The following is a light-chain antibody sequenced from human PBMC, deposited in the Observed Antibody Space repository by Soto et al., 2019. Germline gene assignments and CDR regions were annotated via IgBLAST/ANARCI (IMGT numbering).Light chain of an antibody. CDR3: QQRSDWPLT. Sequence: EIVLTQSPATLSLSPGERATLSCKASQNIRSHLAWYLQKPGQPPRLLIFGASNRATGIPARFSGSGSGTGFTLTISSLEPEDSGLDYCQQRSDWPLTFRGGARVEVK. V-gene: IGKV3-11*01. CDR1: QNIRSH. J-gene: IGKJ4*01. CDR2: GAS.